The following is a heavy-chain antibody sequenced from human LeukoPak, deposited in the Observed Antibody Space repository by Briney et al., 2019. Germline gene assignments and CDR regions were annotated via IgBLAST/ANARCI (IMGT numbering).Heavy chain of an antibody. V-gene: IGHV3-21*01. D-gene: IGHD3-22*01. CDR1: GFTFSSYS. CDR2: ISSSSSYI. CDR3: ARGFGSSGGYYMDV. Sequence: GGSLRLSCAASGFTFSSYSMNWVRQAPGKGLEWVSSISSSSSYIYYADSVKGRFTISRDNAKNSLYLQMNSLRAEDTAVYYCARGFGSSGGYYMDVGGKGTTVTIS. J-gene: IGHJ6*03.